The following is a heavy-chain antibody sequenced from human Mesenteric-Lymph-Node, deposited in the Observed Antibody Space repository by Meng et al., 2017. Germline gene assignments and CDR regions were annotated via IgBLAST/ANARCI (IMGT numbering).Heavy chain of an antibody. Sequence: ASAKVSCKASGYTFTSYGISWGRQAPGQGLVWMGWTSGYNDKTNYAQKLQDRITINTDASTSTAYMELRSLRSDDTAVYYCARGVVRGGKIDYWGQGTLVTVSS. CDR3: ARGVVRGGKIDY. CDR2: TSGYNDKT. V-gene: IGHV1-18*01. CDR1: GYTFTSYG. D-gene: IGHD3-10*01. J-gene: IGHJ4*02.